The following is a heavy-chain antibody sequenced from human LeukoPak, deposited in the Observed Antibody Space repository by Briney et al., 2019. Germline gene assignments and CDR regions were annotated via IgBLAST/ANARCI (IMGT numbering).Heavy chain of an antibody. D-gene: IGHD3-10*01. Sequence: GGSLRLSCAASGFDFIAYGMHWVRQAPGKGMGWVAVTSYDGNNKYYADSVKGRFTISRDNSKNTLYLQMNSLRADDTAVYYCAKGGGCGYGSGSLSNWGQGTLVTVSS. CDR2: TSYDGNNK. CDR1: GFDFIAYG. V-gene: IGHV3-30*18. CDR3: AKGGGCGYGSGSLSN. J-gene: IGHJ4*02.